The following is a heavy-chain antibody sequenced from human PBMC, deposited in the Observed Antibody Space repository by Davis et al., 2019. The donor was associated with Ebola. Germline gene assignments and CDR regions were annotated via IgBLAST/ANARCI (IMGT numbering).Heavy chain of an antibody. CDR1: GFNFRSYG. D-gene: IGHD1-26*01. CDR3: ASREVGLHNLF. CDR2: IGLDYDT. Sequence: GESLKISCAASGFNFRSYGMYWVRQAPGKGLEWVSIIGLDYDTYYLDSVKGRFTISRDNSKNTLYLQMSSLTAEDTGVYYCASREVGLHNLFWGQGTLVTVSS. J-gene: IGHJ4*02. V-gene: IGHV3-23*01.